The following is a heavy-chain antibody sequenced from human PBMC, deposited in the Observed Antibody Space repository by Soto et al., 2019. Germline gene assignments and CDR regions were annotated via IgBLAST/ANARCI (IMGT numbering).Heavy chain of an antibody. CDR1: GGSISSSSYY. J-gene: IGHJ6*02. D-gene: IGHD2-2*01. CDR2: IYYSGST. V-gene: IGHV4-39*01. Sequence: ETLSLTCTVSGGSISSSSYYWGWIRQPPGKGLEWIGSIYYSGSTYYNPSLKSRVTISVDTSKNQFSLKLSSVTAADTAVYYCATRRTSLYYYYYYGMDVWGQGTTVTVSS. CDR3: ATRRTSLYYYYYYGMDV.